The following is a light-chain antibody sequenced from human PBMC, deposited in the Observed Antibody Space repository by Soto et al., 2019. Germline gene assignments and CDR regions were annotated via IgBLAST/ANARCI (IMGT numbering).Light chain of an antibody. CDR1: QSISTNY. J-gene: IGKJ4*01. V-gene: IGKV3-20*01. CDR2: GAS. Sequence: EIVLTQSPGTLSLSPGERATLSCRASQSISTNYLAWYQQKPGQAPRLLIYGASSRASGTPDRFSGSGSGTDFSLTISRLEPEDFAVYYCQQYSGSSLTFGGGTKVEIK. CDR3: QQYSGSSLT.